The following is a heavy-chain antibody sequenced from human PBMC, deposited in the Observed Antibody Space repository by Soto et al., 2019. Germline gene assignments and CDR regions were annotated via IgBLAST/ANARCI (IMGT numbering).Heavy chain of an antibody. Sequence: QVQLVESGGGVVQPGGSLRLSCGASGFTFRSYGMHWVRQAPGKGLEWVAVIRYDGSDPEYADSVKGRVTISRDNSQNMLYLQMNSLIADDTAVYYCARGWTTPIDYWGQGTLVTVSS. D-gene: IGHD4-17*01. CDR2: IRYDGSDP. CDR1: GFTFRSYG. V-gene: IGHV3-33*01. CDR3: ARGWTTPIDY. J-gene: IGHJ4*02.